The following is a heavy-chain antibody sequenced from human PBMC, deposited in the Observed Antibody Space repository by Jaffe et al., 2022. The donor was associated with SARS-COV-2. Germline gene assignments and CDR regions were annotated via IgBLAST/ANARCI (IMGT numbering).Heavy chain of an antibody. CDR2: IWYDGEHK. CDR3: ARSRSYDYGAPDF. J-gene: IGHJ4*01. D-gene: IGHD3-16*01. CDR1: GFTFSDYG. Sequence: QVQLVESGGGVVQPGRSLRLSCAASGFTFSDYGLHWVRQAPGKGLEWVALIWYDGEHKNYADSVRGRFTISRDNSENTLYLQMNSLRAEDTAVYYCARSRSYDYGAPDFWGQGTLVTVSS. V-gene: IGHV3-33*01.